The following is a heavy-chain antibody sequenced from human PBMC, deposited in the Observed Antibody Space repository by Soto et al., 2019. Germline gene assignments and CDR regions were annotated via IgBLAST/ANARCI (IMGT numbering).Heavy chain of an antibody. CDR3: VSQRTTVIPQASFDY. D-gene: IGHD4-4*01. Sequence: SETLSLTCTVSGGSVTNSSYYWGWIRQSPGKGLEWIGSVYYRGRSYSKSSVKSRVTISVDTSKNQFSLNLNSVTASDTAVYFCVSQRTTVIPQASFDYRGPAALV. J-gene: IGHJ4*02. CDR2: VYYRGRS. V-gene: IGHV4-39*01. CDR1: GGSVTNSSYY.